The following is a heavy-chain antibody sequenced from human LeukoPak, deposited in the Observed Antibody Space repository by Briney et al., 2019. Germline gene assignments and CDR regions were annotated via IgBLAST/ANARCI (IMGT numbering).Heavy chain of an antibody. CDR3: ARDQSGEWELLSGWWFDP. J-gene: IGHJ5*02. CDR1: GYTFTSYG. Sequence: ASVKVSCKASGYTFTSYGISWVRQAPGQGLEWMGWISAYNGNTNYAQKLQGRVTMTTDTSTSTVYMGLSNLRSEDTAVYYCARDQSGEWELLSGWWFDPWGQGTLVTVSS. V-gene: IGHV1-18*01. CDR2: ISAYNGNT. D-gene: IGHD1-26*01.